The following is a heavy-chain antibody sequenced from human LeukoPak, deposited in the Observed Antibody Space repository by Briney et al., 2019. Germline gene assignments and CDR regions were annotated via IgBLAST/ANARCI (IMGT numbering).Heavy chain of an antibody. CDR3: ASTYRGYSIGYQGFDY. J-gene: IGHJ4*02. V-gene: IGHV4-4*07. CDR2: IYTSGST. D-gene: IGHD3-22*01. Sequence: SETQSLTHTVSGGFISCYYWRWIRQPAGKGLEWSGRIYTSGSTNYNPSLKSRVTISVDTSKNQFSLKLSSVTAADTAVSYCASTYRGYSIGYQGFDYWGQGTLVTVSS. CDR1: GGFISCYY.